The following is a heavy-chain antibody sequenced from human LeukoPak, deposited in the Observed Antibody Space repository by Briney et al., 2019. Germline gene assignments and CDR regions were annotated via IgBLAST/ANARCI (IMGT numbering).Heavy chain of an antibody. CDR3: ARSPRSIAVAGTGGFDY. D-gene: IGHD6-19*01. J-gene: IGHJ4*02. CDR2: IYPGDSDT. V-gene: IGHV5-51*01. Sequence: GESLKISCKGSGYSFTSCWIGWVRQMPGKGLEWMGIIYPGDSDTRYSPSFQGQVTISADKSISTAYLQWSSLKASDTAMYYCARSPRSIAVAGTGGFDYWGQGTLVTVSS. CDR1: GYSFTSCW.